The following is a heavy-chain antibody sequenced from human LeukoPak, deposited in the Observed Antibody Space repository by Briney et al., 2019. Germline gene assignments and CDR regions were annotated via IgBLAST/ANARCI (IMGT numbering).Heavy chain of an antibody. Sequence: GGSLRLSCAASGFTFDDYGMNWVRQAPGKGLEWVSAISSSGGSTFYADSVKGRFTISRDKSKNTLYLQMRSLRAEDTAVYFCAKEDGPELRDYFDYWGQGTLVTVSS. CDR2: ISSSGGST. D-gene: IGHD1-7*01. J-gene: IGHJ4*02. V-gene: IGHV3-23*01. CDR3: AKEDGPELRDYFDY. CDR1: GFTFDDYG.